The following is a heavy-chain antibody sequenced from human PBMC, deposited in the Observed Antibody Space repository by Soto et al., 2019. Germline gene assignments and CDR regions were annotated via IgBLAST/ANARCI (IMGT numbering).Heavy chain of an antibody. Sequence: GSLRLSCAASGFTFSSYAMSWVRQAPGKGLEWVSAISGSGGSTYYADSVKGRFTISRDNSKNTLYLQMNSLRAEDTAVYYCATRGIAAAGIDYWGQGTLVTVSS. CDR1: GFTFSSYA. J-gene: IGHJ4*02. CDR3: ATRGIAAAGIDY. D-gene: IGHD6-13*01. V-gene: IGHV3-23*01. CDR2: ISGSGGST.